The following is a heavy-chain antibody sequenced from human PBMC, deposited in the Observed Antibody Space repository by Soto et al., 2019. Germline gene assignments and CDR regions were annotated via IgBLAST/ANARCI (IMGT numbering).Heavy chain of an antibody. CDR2: ISGSGGST. Sequence: GGSLRLSCAASGFTFSSYAMSWVRQAPGKGLEWVSAISGSGGSTYYADSVKGRFTISRDNSKITLYLQMNSLRAEDTAVYYCATMDDFWSGTTYWGQGTLVTVSS. J-gene: IGHJ4*02. CDR1: GFTFSSYA. CDR3: ATMDDFWSGTTY. D-gene: IGHD3-3*01. V-gene: IGHV3-23*01.